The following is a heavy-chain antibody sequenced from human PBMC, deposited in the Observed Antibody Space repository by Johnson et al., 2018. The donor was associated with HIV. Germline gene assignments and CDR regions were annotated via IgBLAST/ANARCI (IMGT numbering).Heavy chain of an antibody. CDR2: IYSDEST. Sequence: VQLVESGGGVVQPGRSLRLSCAASGFTFSSYAMHWVRQAPGKGLEWVSVIYSDESTYYADSVQGRFTLSRDNSQNMVYLQMNSLRAEDTAVYYCALRDGYNYELDPVRHFDIWGQGTMVTVSS. CDR3: ALRDGYNYELDPVRHFDI. CDR1: GFTFSSYA. D-gene: IGHD5-24*01. V-gene: IGHV3-NL1*01. J-gene: IGHJ3*02.